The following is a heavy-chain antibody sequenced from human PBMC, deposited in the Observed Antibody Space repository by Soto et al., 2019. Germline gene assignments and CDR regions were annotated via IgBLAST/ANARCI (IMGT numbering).Heavy chain of an antibody. D-gene: IGHD6-6*01. J-gene: IGHJ5*02. CDR3: ARYSSSSGGFYWFDP. Sequence: SVKVSCKASGGTFSSYTIIWVRQAPGQGLEWMGRIIPILGTANYAQKFQGRVTITADKSTSTAYMELSSLRSEDTAVYYCARYSSSSGGFYWFDPWGQGTLVTVSS. CDR2: IIPILGTA. V-gene: IGHV1-69*08. CDR1: GGTFSSYT.